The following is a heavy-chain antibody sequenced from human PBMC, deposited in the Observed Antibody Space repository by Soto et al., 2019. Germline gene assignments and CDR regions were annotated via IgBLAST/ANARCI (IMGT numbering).Heavy chain of an antibody. V-gene: IGHV4-39*01. J-gene: IGHJ4*02. Sequence: QLQLQESGPGLVKPSETLSLTCNASGASISSSPYAWGWIRQSAGKGLELIGTIDYGRTIYYNPSLKRRITISLDTSKNQIALRLSSVTAADTAVYYCARHVHNQGYEYYFASWGQGTLVTVSS. CDR1: GASISSSPYA. CDR2: IDYGRTI. CDR3: ARHVHNQGYEYYFAS. D-gene: IGHD3-3*01.